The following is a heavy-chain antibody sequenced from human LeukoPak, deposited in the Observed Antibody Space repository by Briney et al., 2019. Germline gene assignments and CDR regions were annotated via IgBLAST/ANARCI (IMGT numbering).Heavy chain of an antibody. D-gene: IGHD5-24*01. V-gene: IGHV4-38-2*01. J-gene: IGHJ4*02. CDR2: IYHSGST. CDR1: GYSISIDYY. CDR3: ARGGGYNPFDY. Sequence: PSETLSLTCAVSGYSISIDYYRGWIRQPPGKGLEWIGSIYHSGSTYYNPSLKSRVTISVDTSKNQFSLKLSSVTAVDTAVYYCARGGGYNPFDYWGQGTLVTVSS.